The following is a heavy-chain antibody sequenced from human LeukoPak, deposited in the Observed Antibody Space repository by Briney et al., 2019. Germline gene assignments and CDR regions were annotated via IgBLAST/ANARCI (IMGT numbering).Heavy chain of an antibody. CDR3: ARALSGNYGRVYFTEFDD. V-gene: IGHV1-18*01. Sequence: ASLKFSCKTSGYAFTNYAITWVRQSPGQGPEWMGWIRTYNGDTTYAPKLQGRVTMTTDTSTRTIYLDMRNLASDDTAVYYCARALSGNYGRVYFTEFDDWGQGTLVTVSS. CDR2: IRTYNGDT. D-gene: IGHD2/OR15-2a*01. J-gene: IGHJ4*02. CDR1: GYAFTNYA.